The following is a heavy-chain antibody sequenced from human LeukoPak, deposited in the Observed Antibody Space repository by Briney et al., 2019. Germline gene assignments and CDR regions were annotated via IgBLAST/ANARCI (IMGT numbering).Heavy chain of an antibody. CDR2: IIPIFGTA. V-gene: IGHV1-69*06. D-gene: IGHD2-15*01. Sequence: SVKVSCKASGGTFSSYAISWVRQAPGQGLEWMGGIIPIFGTANYAQKFQGRVTITADKSTSTTYMELSSLRSEDTAVYYCARDLCSGGNCFPTDWFDPWGQGTLVTVSS. J-gene: IGHJ5*02. CDR1: GGTFSSYA. CDR3: ARDLCSGGNCFPTDWFDP.